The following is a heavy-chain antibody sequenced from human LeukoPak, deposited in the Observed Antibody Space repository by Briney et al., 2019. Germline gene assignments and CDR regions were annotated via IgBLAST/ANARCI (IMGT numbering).Heavy chain of an antibody. CDR1: GFTSSSYA. V-gene: IGHV3-30-3*01. CDR2: LSYDANE. J-gene: IGHJ4*02. D-gene: IGHD2-2*01. CDR3: AKDRGELLSDYYFDY. Sequence: GGSLRLSCAAPGFTSSSYAMHWVRQAPGKGLDLEWVTVLSYDANEYYADSVKGRFTISRDISKNTLYLQMNSLRGDDTAVYYCAKDRGELLSDYYFDYWGQGTLVTVSS.